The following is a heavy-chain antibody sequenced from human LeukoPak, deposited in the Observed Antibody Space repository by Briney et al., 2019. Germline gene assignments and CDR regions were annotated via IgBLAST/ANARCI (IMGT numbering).Heavy chain of an antibody. CDR2: ISNTGRTI. J-gene: IGHJ6*03. CDR1: GFTFSSYD. CDR3: ATQARDSSGYFDYYYYMDV. D-gene: IGHD3-22*01. V-gene: IGHV3-23*01. Sequence: GGTLRLSCAASGFTFSSYDMNWVRQAPGKGLEWVSTISNTGRTIDHADSVKGRFTISRDNSKNTLYLQMNSLRAEDTAVYYCATQARDSSGYFDYYYYMDVWGKGTTVTVSS.